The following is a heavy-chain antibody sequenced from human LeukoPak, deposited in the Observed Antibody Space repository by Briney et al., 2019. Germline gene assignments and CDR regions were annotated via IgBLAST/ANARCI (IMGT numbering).Heavy chain of an antibody. J-gene: IGHJ6*02. CDR3: ARVVVVVPAAISGGMDV. CDR2: IYYSGST. V-gene: IGHV4-39*01. Sequence: SETLSLTCTVSGGSISSSSYYWGWIRQPPGKGLEWIGSIYYSGSTYYNPSLKSRVTISVDTSKNQFSLKLSSVTAADTAVYYCARVVVVVPAAISGGMDVWGQGTTVTVSS. CDR1: GGSISSSSYY. D-gene: IGHD2-2*02.